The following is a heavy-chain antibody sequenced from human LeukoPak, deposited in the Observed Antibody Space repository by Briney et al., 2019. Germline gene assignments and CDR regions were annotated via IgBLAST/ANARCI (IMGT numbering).Heavy chain of an antibody. D-gene: IGHD1-26*01. CDR1: GFSFSSSW. V-gene: IGHV3-74*01. CDR3: ATTGSGSYYDY. J-gene: IGHJ4*02. Sequence: PGGSLRLSCEASGFSFSSSWMHWVRQVPGKGLVWVSRINDDETSTSYADSVKGRFTISRDNAKNTLFLQMNSLRAEDTAVYYCATTGSGSYYDYWGQGTLVTVSS. CDR2: INDDETST.